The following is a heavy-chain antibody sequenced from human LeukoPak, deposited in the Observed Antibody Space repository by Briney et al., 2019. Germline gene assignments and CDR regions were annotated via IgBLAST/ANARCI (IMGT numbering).Heavy chain of an antibody. V-gene: IGHV1-2*02. CDR1: GYTFTDSY. J-gene: IGHJ4*02. D-gene: IGHD3-22*01. Sequence: ASVKVSCKASGYTFTDSYIHWVRQAPGQGLEWIGWINPNGGETIYAQKLQGRVTMTTDTSTSTAYMELRSLRSDDTAVYYCVHPAYYDSSAYIYWGQGTLVTVSS. CDR3: VHPAYYDSSAYIY. CDR2: INPNGGET.